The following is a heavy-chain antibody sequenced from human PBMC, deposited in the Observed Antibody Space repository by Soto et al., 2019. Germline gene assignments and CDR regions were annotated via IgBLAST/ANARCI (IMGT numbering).Heavy chain of an antibody. CDR3: ARIPSGGVATSKYYDYYYGMDV. D-gene: IGHD5-12*01. CDR1: GGSISSSIW. V-gene: IGHV4-4*02. Sequence: QVQLQESGPGLVKPSGTLSLTCAVSGGSISSSIWWSWVRQPPGKGLEWIGEIYHSGSTNYNPSLKSRVTISVDKSKNQFSLKLSSVTAADTAVYYCARIPSGGVATSKYYDYYYGMDVWGQGTTVTVSS. J-gene: IGHJ6*02. CDR2: IYHSGST.